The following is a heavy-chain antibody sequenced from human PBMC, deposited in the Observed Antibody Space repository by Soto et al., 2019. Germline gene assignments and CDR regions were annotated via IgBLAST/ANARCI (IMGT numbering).Heavy chain of an antibody. CDR3: ARVWFGELYDYYYGMDV. J-gene: IGHJ6*02. V-gene: IGHV1-18*01. Sequence: ASVKVSCKASGYTFTSYGISWVRQAPGQGLEWMGWISAYNGNTNYAQKLQGRVTMTTDTSTSTAYMELRSLRSDDTAVYYCARVWFGELYDYYYGMDVWGQGTTVTVSS. CDR1: GYTFTSYG. D-gene: IGHD3-10*01. CDR2: ISAYNGNT.